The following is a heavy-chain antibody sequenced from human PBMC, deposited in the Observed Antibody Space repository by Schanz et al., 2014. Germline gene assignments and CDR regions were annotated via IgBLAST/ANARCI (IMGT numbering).Heavy chain of an antibody. CDR1: EFSFSSFG. D-gene: IGHD6-19*01. CDR3: AKDHPSSGWPAFDV. Sequence: EVQLVESGGGLVQPRGSLRLSCAASEFSFSSFGMNWVRQAPGKGLEWVSYISSSSSTIYYADSVKGRFTISRDLSSNTLYLQMNSLRADDSAIYYCAKDHPSSGWPAFDVWGQGTLVTVSS. J-gene: IGHJ4*02. V-gene: IGHV3-48*01. CDR2: ISSSSSTI.